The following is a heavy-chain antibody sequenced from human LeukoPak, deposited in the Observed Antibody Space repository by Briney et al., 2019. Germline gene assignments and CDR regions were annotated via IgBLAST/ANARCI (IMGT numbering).Heavy chain of an antibody. CDR3: ARRLYDFWSGSPSSAFDI. J-gene: IGHJ3*02. CDR2: INHSGST. D-gene: IGHD3-3*01. CDR1: GGSFSGYY. Sequence: KPSETLSLTCAVYGGSFSGYYWSWIRQPPGKGLEWIGEINHSGSTNYNPSLKSRVTISVDTSKNQFSLKLSSVTAADTAVYYCARRLYDFWSGSPSSAFDIWGQGTMVTVSS. V-gene: IGHV4-34*01.